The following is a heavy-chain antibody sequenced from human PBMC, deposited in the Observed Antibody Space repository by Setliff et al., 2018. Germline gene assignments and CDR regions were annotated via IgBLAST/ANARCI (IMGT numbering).Heavy chain of an antibody. Sequence: ASETLSLTCAVSGYSISSGYYWGWIRQPPGKGLEWIGSIYHSGSTYYNPSLKSRVTISVDTSKNQFSLKLSSVTAADTAVYYCAREQWLDPPGYYYMDAWAKGTTVTVSS. J-gene: IGHJ6*03. CDR1: GYSISSGYY. D-gene: IGHD6-19*01. CDR2: IYHSGST. V-gene: IGHV4-38-2*02. CDR3: AREQWLDPPGYYYMDA.